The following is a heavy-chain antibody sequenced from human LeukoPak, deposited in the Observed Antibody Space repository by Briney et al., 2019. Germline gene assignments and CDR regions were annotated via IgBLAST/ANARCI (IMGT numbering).Heavy chain of an antibody. CDR2: MNPNNGNT. J-gene: IGHJ4*02. V-gene: IGHV1-8*01. D-gene: IGHD5-24*01. CDR1: GYTFTSYD. CDR3: ARVGDGYNSYDY. Sequence: GASVKVSCKASGYTFTSYDINWVRQATGQGLEWMGWMNPNNGNTGYAQKFQGRVTMTRNTSISTAYMELSSLRSEDTAVYYCARVGDGYNSYDYWGQGTLVTVSS.